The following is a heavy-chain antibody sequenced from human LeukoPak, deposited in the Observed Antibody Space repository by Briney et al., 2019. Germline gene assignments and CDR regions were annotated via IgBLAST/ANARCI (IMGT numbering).Heavy chain of an antibody. D-gene: IGHD2-2*01. CDR2: ISSNGGST. CDR1: GFTFSTYA. CDR3: ARDSEKYQPLGAFDI. V-gene: IGHV3-64*04. J-gene: IGHJ3*02. Sequence: KAGGSLRLSCSASGFTFSTYAMHWVRQAPGKGLEYVSAISSNGGSTYYADSVKGRFTISRDNAKNSLYLQMNSLRAEDTAVYYCARDSEKYQPLGAFDIWGQGTMVTVSS.